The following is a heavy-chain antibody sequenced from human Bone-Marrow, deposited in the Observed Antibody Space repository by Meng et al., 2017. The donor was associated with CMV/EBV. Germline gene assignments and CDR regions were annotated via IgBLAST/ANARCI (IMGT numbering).Heavy chain of an antibody. Sequence: GSLRLSCTVSGGSISSYYWSWIRQPPGKGLEWIGYIYYSGSTNYNPSLKSRVTISVDTSKNQFSLKLSSVTAADTAVYYCARRITMVRGFDRFDYWGQGTRVTVAS. CDR3: ARRITMVRGFDRFDY. CDR1: GGSISSYY. D-gene: IGHD3-10*01. CDR2: IYYSGST. J-gene: IGHJ4*02. V-gene: IGHV4-59*12.